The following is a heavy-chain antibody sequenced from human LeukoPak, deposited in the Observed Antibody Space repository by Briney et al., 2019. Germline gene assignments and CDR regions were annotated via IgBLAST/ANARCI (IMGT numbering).Heavy chain of an antibody. D-gene: IGHD2-8*01. CDR3: AREKYCTNGVCYPVDY. CDR1: GFHFSSYW. V-gene: IGHV3-7*01. Sequence: GGSLRLSCAASGFHFSSYWMSWVRQAPGKGLAWVANIKQDGSEKYYVDSVKGRFTISRDNAKNSLYLQMNSLRAEDTAVYYCAREKYCTNGVCYPVDYWGQGTLVTVSS. CDR2: IKQDGSEK. J-gene: IGHJ4*02.